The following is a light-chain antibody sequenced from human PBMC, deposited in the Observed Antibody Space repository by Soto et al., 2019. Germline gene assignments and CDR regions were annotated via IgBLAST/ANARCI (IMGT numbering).Light chain of an antibody. CDR1: NSNMGRNY. CDR2: LND. V-gene: IGLV1-47*01. CDR3: SVWDSILNGVA. Sequence: QSVLTQTPSASGTPGQRVTISCTGSNSNMGRNYVYWYQQVPGTTPKLLMYLNDVRPSGVPDRIIGAKSGTSASLAISGLRSEDEADYYCSVWDSILNGVAFGGGTQLTVL. J-gene: IGLJ2*01.